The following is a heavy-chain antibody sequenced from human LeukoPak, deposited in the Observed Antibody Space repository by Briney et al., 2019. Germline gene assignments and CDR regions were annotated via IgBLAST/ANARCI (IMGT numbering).Heavy chain of an antibody. CDR1: GFTFSDYY. CDR3: ARASEDIVVVPAAIGP. CDR2: ISSSGSTI. Sequence: GGSLRLSCAASGFTFSDYYMSWIRQAPGKGLEWVSYISSSGSTIYYADSVKGRFTISRDNAKNSLYLQMNSLRAEDTAVYYCARASEDIVVVPAAIGPWGQGTLVTVSS. V-gene: IGHV3-11*01. D-gene: IGHD2-2*01. J-gene: IGHJ5*02.